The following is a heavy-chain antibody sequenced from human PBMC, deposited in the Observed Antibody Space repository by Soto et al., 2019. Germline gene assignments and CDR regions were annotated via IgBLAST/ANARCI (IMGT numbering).Heavy chain of an antibody. D-gene: IGHD2-2*01. J-gene: IGHJ6*02. CDR2: ISSDGSNK. CDR1: GLLFSSAG. CDR3: AKDMGFVAVVPPVDAGYGLDV. V-gene: IGHV3-30*18. Sequence: GGSLRLSCAASGLLFSSAGMHWVRQAQDKGLEWVAVISSDGSNKFYADSMKGRFTISRDNSKNTLYLQMNSLRVEDTAVYFCAKDMGFVAVVPPVDAGYGLDVWGQGTTVTVSS.